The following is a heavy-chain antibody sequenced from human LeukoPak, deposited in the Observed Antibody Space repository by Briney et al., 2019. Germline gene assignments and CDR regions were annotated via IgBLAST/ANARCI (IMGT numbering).Heavy chain of an antibody. V-gene: IGHV4-59*01. CDR2: ISYSGST. CDR3: ARALLRPWFDP. D-gene: IGHD3-16*01. Sequence: PSETLSLTCTVSGGSISNYYWSWIRQPPGKGLEWIGYISYSGSTNYNPSLKSRVTISVDTSKNQFPLKLRSVTTADTAVYYCARALLRPWFDPWGQGTLVTVSS. CDR1: GGSISNYY. J-gene: IGHJ5*02.